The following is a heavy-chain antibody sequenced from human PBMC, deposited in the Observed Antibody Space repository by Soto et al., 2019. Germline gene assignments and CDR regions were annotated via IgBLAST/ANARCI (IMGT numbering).Heavy chain of an antibody. Sequence: ASVKVSCKVSGYTLTASSMNWVRQAPGNGLEWMGGFAPEDGETIYAQKFQGRVSMTEDTSTDTAYMELSSLRSEETAVYYCATAPGSGNYYHFVYWVQGSLLTASS. V-gene: IGHV1-24*01. CDR3: ATAPGSGNYYHFVY. CDR1: GYTLTASS. J-gene: IGHJ4*02. D-gene: IGHD1-26*01. CDR2: FAPEDGET.